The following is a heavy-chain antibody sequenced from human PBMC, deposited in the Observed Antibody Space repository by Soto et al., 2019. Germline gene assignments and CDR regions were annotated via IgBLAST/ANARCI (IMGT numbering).Heavy chain of an antibody. V-gene: IGHV5-51*01. J-gene: IGHJ5*02. CDR2: IYPGDSDT. Sequence: PWDSLMISCKSSGYSITSYWIAWVIQMPGKGLEWMGIIYPGDSDTRYSPSFHGQVTVSADKSINTAYLQWSSLKASDTAMYYCAREGPSILYSSGWYGVDPWGQGTLVNGSS. CDR3: AREGPSILYSSGWYGVDP. CDR1: GYSITSYW. D-gene: IGHD6-19*01.